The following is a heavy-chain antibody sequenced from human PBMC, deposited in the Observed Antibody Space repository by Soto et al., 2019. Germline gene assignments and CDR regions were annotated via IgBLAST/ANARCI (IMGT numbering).Heavy chain of an antibody. CDR1: GASISCRSYY. CDR3: ATTPYDFWSGYYPRYFDY. J-gene: IGHJ4*02. Sequence: PSETLSLTCPVSGASISCRSYYRGWIRQPPGTRLEWIGAIYYTGSTYYSPSLKSRVTVSVDTSENQFSLKVSSVTAADTAVYYCATTPYDFWSGYYPRYFDYWGLGTLVTVSS. D-gene: IGHD3-3*01. V-gene: IGHV4-39*01. CDR2: IYYTGST.